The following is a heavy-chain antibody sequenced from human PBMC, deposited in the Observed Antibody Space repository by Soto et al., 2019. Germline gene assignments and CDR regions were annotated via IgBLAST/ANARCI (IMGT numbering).Heavy chain of an antibody. D-gene: IGHD3-10*01. Sequence: GGSLRLSCAASGFTFSGSAMHWVRQASGEGLEWVGRIRSKANSYATAYAASVKGRFTISRDDSKNTAYLQMNSLKTEDTAVYYCTRITHRFGEPRSAEYVMDVWGQGTTVTVSS. J-gene: IGHJ6*02. CDR1: GFTFSGSA. V-gene: IGHV3-73*01. CDR2: IRSKANSYAT. CDR3: TRITHRFGEPRSAEYVMDV.